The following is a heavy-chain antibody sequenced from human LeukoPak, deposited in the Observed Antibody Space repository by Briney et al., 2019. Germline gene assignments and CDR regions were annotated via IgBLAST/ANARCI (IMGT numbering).Heavy chain of an antibody. CDR3: ARLFYDSSSVDY. J-gene: IGHJ4*02. Sequence: SQTLSLTCTVSGGSISSYYRSWIRQPPGKGLEWIGYIYYSGSTNYNPSLKSRVTISVDTSKNQFSLKLSSVTAADTAVYYCARLFYDSSSVDYWGQGTLVTVSS. CDR2: IYYSGST. CDR1: GGSISSYY. D-gene: IGHD3-22*01. V-gene: IGHV4-59*01.